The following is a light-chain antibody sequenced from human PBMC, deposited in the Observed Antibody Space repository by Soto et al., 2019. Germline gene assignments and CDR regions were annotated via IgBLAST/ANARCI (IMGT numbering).Light chain of an antibody. Sequence: EIVLTQSPGTLSLSPGERATLSCRASQSFSSPYLAWYQQKPGQAPRLLIYGAATRATGVPDRFSGSGFGTDFTLSISSLEPEDFAVYYCQQYEDSPFGPGTRVDIK. CDR3: QQYEDSP. CDR1: QSFSSPY. CDR2: GAA. J-gene: IGKJ3*01. V-gene: IGKV3-20*01.